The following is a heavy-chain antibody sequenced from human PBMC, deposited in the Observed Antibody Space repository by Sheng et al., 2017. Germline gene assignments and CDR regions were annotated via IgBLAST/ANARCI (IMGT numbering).Heavy chain of an antibody. CDR1: GGTFSSYA. V-gene: IGHV1-69*04. Sequence: QVQLVQSGAEVKKPGSSVKVSCKASGGTFSSYAISWVRQAPGQGLEWMGGIIPILGIANYAQKFQGRVTITADKSTSTAYMELSSLRSEDTAVYYCARLGEDCSSTSCHYYYYYMDVWGKGTTVTVSS. CDR2: IIPILGIA. CDR3: ARLGEDCSSTSCHYYYYYMDV. J-gene: IGHJ6*03. D-gene: IGHD2-2*01.